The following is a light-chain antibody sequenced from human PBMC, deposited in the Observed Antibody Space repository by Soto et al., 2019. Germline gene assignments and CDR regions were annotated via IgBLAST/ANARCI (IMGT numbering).Light chain of an antibody. CDR2: EVS. CDR3: TSYTSSITYV. CDR1: ISDVGGYNY. V-gene: IGLV2-14*01. J-gene: IGLJ1*01. Sequence: LNQPACVSGSRGQSITISCTGTISDVGGYNYVSLYQQHPGKAPKLMIYEVSNRPSGVSKRFSGSKSGNTASLTISGRQAEDEADYYCTSYTSSITYVFGTGTKVTVL.